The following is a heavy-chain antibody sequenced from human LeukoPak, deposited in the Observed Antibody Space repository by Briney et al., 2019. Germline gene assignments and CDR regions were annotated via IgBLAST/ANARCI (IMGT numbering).Heavy chain of an antibody. CDR2: IYYSGST. CDR1: GGSISSHY. CDR3: ARGGDGYNINWFDP. V-gene: IGHV4-59*11. J-gene: IGHJ5*02. D-gene: IGHD5-24*01. Sequence: PSETLSLTCTVSGGSISSHYWSWIRQPPGKGLEWIGYIYYSGSTNCNPSLKSRVTISVDTSKNQFSLKLSSVTAADTAVYYCARGGDGYNINWFDPWGQGTLVTVSS.